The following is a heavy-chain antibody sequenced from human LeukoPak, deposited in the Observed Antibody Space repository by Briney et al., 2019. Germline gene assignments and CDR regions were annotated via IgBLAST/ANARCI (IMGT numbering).Heavy chain of an antibody. CDR3: AKSGHQWLGYPVFHY. J-gene: IGHJ4*02. D-gene: IGHD6-19*01. CDR1: GFTFNSHW. Sequence: GGSLRLSCAASGFTFNSHWMDWVRHAPGKGLVWVSHINSDGSNTTYADYVRGRFTISRDDAKNTLYLEMNSLRADDTAVYYCAKSGHQWLGYPVFHYCGQGTLFTVSS. V-gene: IGHV3-74*03. CDR2: INSDGSNT.